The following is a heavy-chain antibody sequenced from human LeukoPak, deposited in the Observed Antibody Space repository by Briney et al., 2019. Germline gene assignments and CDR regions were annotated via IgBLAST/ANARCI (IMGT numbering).Heavy chain of an antibody. D-gene: IGHD2-21*02. CDR2: VFHNGST. Sequence: SETLSLTCAVSGGSISRNTWWTWVRQPPGKGLEWIGEVFHNGSTNYNPSLKSRVTISIDKSKHQFSLKLNSVTAADTAVYLCARYCGTDCYSGPPHAFDVWGQGTMVTVSS. CDR3: ARYCGTDCYSGPPHAFDV. J-gene: IGHJ3*01. V-gene: IGHV4-4*02. CDR1: GGSISRNTW.